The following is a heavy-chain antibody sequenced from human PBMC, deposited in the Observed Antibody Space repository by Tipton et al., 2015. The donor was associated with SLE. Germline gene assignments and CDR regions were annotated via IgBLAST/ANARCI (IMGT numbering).Heavy chain of an antibody. CDR3: ARDSSGYSIFFDY. Sequence: TLSLTCAVYGGSFSGYYWSWIRQPPGKGLEWIGYIYHSGSIYYNPSLKSRVTISVDTSKNQFSLKLSSVTAADTAVYYCARDSSGYSIFFDYWGQGTLVTVSS. CDR2: IYHSGSI. D-gene: IGHD3-22*01. V-gene: IGHV4-34*01. J-gene: IGHJ4*02. CDR1: GGSFSGYY.